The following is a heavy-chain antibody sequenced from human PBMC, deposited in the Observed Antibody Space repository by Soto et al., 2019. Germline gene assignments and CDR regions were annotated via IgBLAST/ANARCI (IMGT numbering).Heavy chain of an antibody. J-gene: IGHJ4*02. V-gene: IGHV1-18*01. CDR2: ISVYNGNT. Sequence: QVQLVQSGDEVKKPGASVRVSCKAAGFTVMRYGSSWVRQAPGQGLEWMGWISVYNGNTNYGQKFQGRGTMTTDTSTNTDYIKLRSLRSDDPAGYYSARDNPKAMVGGVQGNYLGQATVVLATS. D-gene: IGHD3-10*01. CDR1: GFTVMRYG. CDR3: ARDNPKAMVGGVQGNY.